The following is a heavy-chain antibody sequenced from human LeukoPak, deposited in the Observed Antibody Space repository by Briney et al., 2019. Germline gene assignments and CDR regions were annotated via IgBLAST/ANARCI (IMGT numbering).Heavy chain of an antibody. J-gene: IGHJ6*03. V-gene: IGHV4-34*01. CDR3: AGGDGYTPLYYMDV. CDR2: INHSGST. Sequence: TSETLSLTCAVYGGSFSGYYWSWIRQPPGKGLEWIGEINHSGSTNYNPSLKSRVTISVDTSKNQFSLKLSSVTAADTAVYYCAGGDGYTPLYYMDVWGKGTTVTVSS. CDR1: GGSFSGYY. D-gene: IGHD5-24*01.